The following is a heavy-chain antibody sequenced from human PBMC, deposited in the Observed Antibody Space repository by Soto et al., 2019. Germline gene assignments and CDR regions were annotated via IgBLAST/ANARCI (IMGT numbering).Heavy chain of an antibody. CDR3: ARVSSSWIQPWLSAEQYNWLDP. J-gene: IGHJ5*02. D-gene: IGHD5-18*01. CDR1: GGSFSGYY. Sequence: PSETLSLTCAVYGGSFSGYYWSWIRQPPGKGLEWIGEINHSGSTNYNPSLKSRVTISVDTSKNQFSLKLSSVTAADTAVYYCARVSSSWIQPWLSAEQYNWLDPWGQGTLVTVYS. V-gene: IGHV4-34*01. CDR2: INHSGST.